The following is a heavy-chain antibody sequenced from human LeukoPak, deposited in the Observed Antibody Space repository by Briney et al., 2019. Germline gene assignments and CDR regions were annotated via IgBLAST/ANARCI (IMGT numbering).Heavy chain of an antibody. D-gene: IGHD6-6*01. CDR2: ILTTGGAT. CDR1: GFTFSSYA. CDR3: ANRQSHYFDH. Sequence: GGSLRLSCAASGFTFSSYAMSWVRQAPGKGLEWVSLILTTGGATYYADSVKGRFTVSRDNSKNTLYLQMNSLRAEDTAVYYCANRQSHYFDHWGQGTLVTVSS. V-gene: IGHV3-23*01. J-gene: IGHJ4*02.